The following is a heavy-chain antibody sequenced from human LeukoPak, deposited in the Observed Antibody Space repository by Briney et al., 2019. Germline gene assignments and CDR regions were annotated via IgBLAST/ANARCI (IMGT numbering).Heavy chain of an antibody. J-gene: IGHJ3*02. CDR1: GFTFGSYG. D-gene: IGHD3-22*01. CDR3: ASSYDSSGYLQFDAFDI. CDR2: ISYDGSNK. Sequence: GRSLRLSCAASGFTFGSYGMHWVRQAPGKGLEWVALISYDGSNKYYADSVKGRFTISRDNSKNTLYLQMNSLRAEDTAMYYCASSYDSSGYLQFDAFDIWGQGTMVTVSS. V-gene: IGHV3-30*03.